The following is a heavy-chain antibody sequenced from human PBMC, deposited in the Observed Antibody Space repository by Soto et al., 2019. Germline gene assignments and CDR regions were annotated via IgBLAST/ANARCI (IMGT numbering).Heavy chain of an antibody. Sequence: SATLSLTCTVSGGSISSYYWSWIRQPPGKGLEWIGYMYNTGSTIYNPSLKSRVTISVDTSKNQFSLKMNSVTAADTAVYYCASVRGGYYYAMDVWGQGTTVTVSS. CDR1: GGSISSYY. D-gene: IGHD3-10*02. CDR3: ASVRGGYYYAMDV. V-gene: IGHV4-59*01. CDR2: MYNTGST. J-gene: IGHJ6*02.